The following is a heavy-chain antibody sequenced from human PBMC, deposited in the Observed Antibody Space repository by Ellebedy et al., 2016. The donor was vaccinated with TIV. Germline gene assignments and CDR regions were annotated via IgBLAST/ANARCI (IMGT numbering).Heavy chain of an antibody. J-gene: IGHJ4*02. CDR1: GFTFSNYG. CDR2: VSDDGSSK. D-gene: IGHD1-1*01. CDR3: AKRSARVLEFLDY. V-gene: IGHV3-30*18. Sequence: PGGSLRLSCAASGFTFSNYGMHWVRQAPGKGLEGVAVVSDDGSSKFYADSVKGRFTISRDNSKNTLYLRMNSLSGEDTAMYYCAKRSARVLEFLDYWGQGTLVTVSS.